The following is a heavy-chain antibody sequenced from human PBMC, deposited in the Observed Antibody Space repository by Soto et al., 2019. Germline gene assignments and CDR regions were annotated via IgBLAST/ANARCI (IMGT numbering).Heavy chain of an antibody. CDR2: RFHTGVT. J-gene: IGHJ4*02. V-gene: IGHV4-4*02. CDR3: ARVFSSGSGWMYYFDF. CDR1: SDSIAGENW. Sequence: QVQLQESGPGLVKPSETLSLTCTVSSDSIAGENWWSWVRQPPGMGLEWIGERFHTGVTNYNPSLKGRVTMEVDKSKNQFSLKLISATAADTAVYYCARVFSSGSGWMYYFDFWGQGTLVSVSS. D-gene: IGHD6-25*01.